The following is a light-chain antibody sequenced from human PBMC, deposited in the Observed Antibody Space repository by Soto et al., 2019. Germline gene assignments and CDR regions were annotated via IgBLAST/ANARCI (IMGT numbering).Light chain of an antibody. CDR1: QSVSSSY. CDR2: GAS. J-gene: IGKJ3*01. CDR3: QQHGSSPPIT. Sequence: EIVVTQSPGTLSLSPGERATLSCRASQSVSSSYLAWYQQKPGQAPRLLIYGASSRATGIPDRFSGSGAGTDFTLTISRLEPEDFAVYYCQQHGSSPPITAGPATKV. V-gene: IGKV3-20*01.